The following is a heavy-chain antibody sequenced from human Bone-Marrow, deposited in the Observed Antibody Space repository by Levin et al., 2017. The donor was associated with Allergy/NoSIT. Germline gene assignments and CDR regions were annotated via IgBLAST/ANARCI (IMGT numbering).Heavy chain of an antibody. V-gene: IGHV3-30*18. Sequence: GGSLRLSCAASGFTFSNYGMYWVRQAPGKGLEWVTVISYDGTNKYYADSVKGRFTISRDNSKNTLSLQMNSLRVEDTAFYYCAKESRPADDSSGWYVELLSPLDSWGQGTLVTVSS. J-gene: IGHJ4*02. CDR2: ISYDGTNK. CDR1: GFTFSNYG. CDR3: AKESRPADDSSGWYVELLSPLDS. D-gene: IGHD6-19*01.